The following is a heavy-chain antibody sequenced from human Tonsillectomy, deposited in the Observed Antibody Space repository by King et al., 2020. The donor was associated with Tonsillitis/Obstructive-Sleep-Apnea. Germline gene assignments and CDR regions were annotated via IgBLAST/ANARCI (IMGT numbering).Heavy chain of an antibody. V-gene: IGHV5-51*01. CDR1: GYRFTKYW. CDR3: ARRYCTSSSCYVKYFDY. J-gene: IGHJ4*02. Sequence: QLVQSGAEVKKPGESLKISCKGSGYRFTKYWIAWVRPIPGKGLEWMGIIYPGDSYTRYSPSFKGQVTLSADKSISTAYLQWSSLKASDTAMYYCARRYCTSSSCYVKYFDYWGQGTLVTVSS. CDR2: IYPGDSYT. D-gene: IGHD2-2*01.